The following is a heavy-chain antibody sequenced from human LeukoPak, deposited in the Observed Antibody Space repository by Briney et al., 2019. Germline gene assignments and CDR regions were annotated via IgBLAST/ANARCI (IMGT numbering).Heavy chain of an antibody. D-gene: IGHD3-16*01. V-gene: IGHV3-30-3*01. Sequence: GGSLRLSCAASGFTFSSYAMHWVRQAPGKGLEWVAVISYDGSNKYYADSVKGRFTISRDNSKNTLYLQMNSMRAEDTAVYYCARDALERGYFDYWGQGTLVTVSS. J-gene: IGHJ4*02. CDR3: ARDALERGYFDY. CDR1: GFTFSSYA. CDR2: ISYDGSNK.